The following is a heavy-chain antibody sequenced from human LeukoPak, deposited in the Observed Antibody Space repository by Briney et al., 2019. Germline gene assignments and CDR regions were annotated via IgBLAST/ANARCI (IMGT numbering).Heavy chain of an antibody. V-gene: IGHV4-39*01. J-gene: IGHJ4*02. CDR3: ARHYSSSWYGVYFEY. CDR2: IYYSGST. D-gene: IGHD6-13*01. CDR1: GGSIGSSSYY. Sequence: PSETLSLTCTVSGGSIGSSSYYWGWIRQPPGTGLEWIGTIYYSGSTSYNPSLESRVTISVDTSKNQFSLKLSSVTAADTAVYYCARHYSSSWYGVYFEYWGQGTLVTVSS.